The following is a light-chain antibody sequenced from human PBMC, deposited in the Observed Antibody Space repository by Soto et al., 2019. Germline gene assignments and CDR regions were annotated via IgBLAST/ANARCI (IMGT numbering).Light chain of an antibody. J-gene: IGLJ2*01. Sequence: QSALTQPASVSGSPGQSIIISCTGTSSDVGAFDYVSWYQHHPGKAPKLLIYEVFSRPTGISNRFSGSKSANTASLTISGLQADDEADYYCSSYTRRNTVIFGGGTKLTVL. CDR1: SSDVGAFDY. CDR3: SSYTRRNTVI. V-gene: IGLV2-14*01. CDR2: EVF.